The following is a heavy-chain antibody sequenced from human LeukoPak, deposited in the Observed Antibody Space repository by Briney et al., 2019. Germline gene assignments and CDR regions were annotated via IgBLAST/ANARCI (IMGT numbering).Heavy chain of an antibody. J-gene: IGHJ4*02. D-gene: IGHD3-10*01. V-gene: IGHV3-30-3*01. CDR3: ASPVLGASMVRGVIRSLPDY. Sequence: GGSLRLSCAASGFTFSSYAMHWVRQAPGKGLEWVAVISYDGSNKYYADSVKGRFTISRDNSKNTLYLQMNSLRAEDTAVYYCASPVLGASMVRGVIRSLPDYWGQGTLVTVSS. CDR2: ISYDGSNK. CDR1: GFTFSSYA.